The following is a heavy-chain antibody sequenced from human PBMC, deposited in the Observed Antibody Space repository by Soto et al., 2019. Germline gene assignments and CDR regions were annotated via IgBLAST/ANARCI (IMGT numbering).Heavy chain of an antibody. J-gene: IGHJ4*02. CDR3: ARGPTDYYDNSGDYFLDY. CDR2: ISTYNGNT. D-gene: IGHD3-22*01. V-gene: IGHV1-18*01. CDR1: GYTFTTYG. Sequence: QVPLVQSGAEVKKPGASVKVSCKASGYTFTTYGMIWVRQAPGQGRDWMGWISTYNGNTKYGERLQGRVTMTTDPTTSTAYMELRSLRSDDTAVYYCARGPTDYYDNSGDYFLDYWGQGTLVTVSS.